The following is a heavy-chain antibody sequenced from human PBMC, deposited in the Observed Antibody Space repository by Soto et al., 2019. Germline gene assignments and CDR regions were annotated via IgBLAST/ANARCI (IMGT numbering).Heavy chain of an antibody. D-gene: IGHD1-26*01. CDR2: MNPNSGNT. CDR1: GYTFTSYD. J-gene: IGHJ5*02. CDR3: ARGLQWELLSWFDP. V-gene: IGHV1-8*01. Sequence: QVQLVQSGAEVKKPGASVKVSCKASGYTFTSYDINWVRQATGQGLEWMGWMNPNSGNTGYAQKFQGRVTMTSNTSISTAYMELSSLRSEDTAVYYCARGLQWELLSWFDPWGQGTLVTVSS.